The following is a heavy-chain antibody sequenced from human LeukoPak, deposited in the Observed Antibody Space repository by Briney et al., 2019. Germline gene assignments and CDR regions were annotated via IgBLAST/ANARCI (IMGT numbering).Heavy chain of an antibody. V-gene: IGHV3-9*01. CDR2: ISWNSDSI. CDR3: AKDTAPALGVAGDFDY. J-gene: IGHJ4*02. D-gene: IGHD3-10*01. CDR1: GFTFDAYS. Sequence: GGSLRLTCAASGFTFDAYSMHWVRQAPGKGLEWVSGISWNSDSIGYADSLKGRFTISRDNAKNCLYLQMNSLRAEDTALYYCAKDTAPALGVAGDFDYWGQGTLVTVSS.